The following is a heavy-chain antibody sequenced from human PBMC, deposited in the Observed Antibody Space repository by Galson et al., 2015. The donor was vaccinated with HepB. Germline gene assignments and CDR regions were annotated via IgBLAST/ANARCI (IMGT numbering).Heavy chain of an antibody. V-gene: IGHV3-49*03. CDR1: EVSFGNNA. J-gene: IGHJ4*02. Sequence: SLRLSCAASEVSFGNNAMSWFRQSPGKGLEWVGFIRSKASAGTTEYAASVKGRFSIFRDDSKSVVYLQMSSLKIEDTAVYYCASSGYWGQGALGTVSS. CDR2: IRSKASAGTT. D-gene: IGHD1-26*01. CDR3: ASSGY.